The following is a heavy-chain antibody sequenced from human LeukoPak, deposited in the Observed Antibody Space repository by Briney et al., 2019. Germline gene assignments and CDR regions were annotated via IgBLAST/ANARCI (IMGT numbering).Heavy chain of an antibody. CDR1: GGSISSGDYY. V-gene: IGHV4-30-4*01. CDR2: IYYSGST. D-gene: IGHD3-3*01. Sequence: SETLSLTCTVSGGSISSGDYYWSWIRQPPGQGLEWIGYIYYSGSTYYNPSLKSRVTISVDTSKNQFSLKLSSVTAADTAVYYCATIDFWSGYYYFDYWGQGTLVTVSS. CDR3: ATIDFWSGYYYFDY. J-gene: IGHJ4*02.